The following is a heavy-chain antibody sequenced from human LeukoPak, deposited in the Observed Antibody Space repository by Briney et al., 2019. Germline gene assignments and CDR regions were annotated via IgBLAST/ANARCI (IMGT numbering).Heavy chain of an antibody. CDR2: IGNNGGGI. CDR3: AIDPNWGTHS. J-gene: IGHJ4*02. V-gene: IGHV3-23*01. D-gene: IGHD7-27*01. Sequence: GGSLRLSCAASGFTFSTYTMYWVRHPPGKRLEWVPIIGNNGGGIHYADSVKGRFTISRDNFKNALYLQMNSLRVEDTAVYYCAIDPNWGTHSWGQGVLVTVSS. CDR1: GFTFSTYT.